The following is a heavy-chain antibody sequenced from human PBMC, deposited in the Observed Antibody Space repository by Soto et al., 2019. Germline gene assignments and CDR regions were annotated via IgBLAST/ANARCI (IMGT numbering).Heavy chain of an antibody. CDR1: VFTFSSYW. J-gene: IGHJ4*02. CDR2: IKQDGSEK. CDR3: ATYYDFWSGFDY. D-gene: IGHD3-3*01. Sequence: PWWSLRLSCSASVFTFSSYWMSWFRQAPGKGLEWVANIKQDGSEKYYVDSVKGRFTISRDNAKNSLYLQMNSLRAEDTAVYYCATYYDFWSGFDYWGQGTLVTVSS. V-gene: IGHV3-7*01.